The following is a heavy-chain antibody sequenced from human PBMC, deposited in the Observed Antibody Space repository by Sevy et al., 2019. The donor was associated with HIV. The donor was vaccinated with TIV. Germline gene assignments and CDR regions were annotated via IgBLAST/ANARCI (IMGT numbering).Heavy chain of an antibody. Sequence: SETLSLTCTVSGGSISAYHWSWIRQPPGKGLEYNGYIHYTGTTNYNPSLKSRVTISVDTSKNQFSLKLSSVTAADTALYYCARAPPVRSGDDSLNWFDPWGQGTLVTVSS. J-gene: IGHJ5*02. D-gene: IGHD5-12*01. CDR1: GGSISAYH. CDR3: ARAPPVRSGDDSLNWFDP. CDR2: IHYTGTT. V-gene: IGHV4-59*01.